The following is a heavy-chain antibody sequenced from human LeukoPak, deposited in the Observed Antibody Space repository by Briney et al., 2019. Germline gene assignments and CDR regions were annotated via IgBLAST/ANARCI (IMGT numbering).Heavy chain of an antibody. Sequence: SETLSLTCTVSRGSISGYYWSWIRQPPGKGLEWIGYIYYSGSTNYNPSLKSRVTISVDTSKNQFSLNLTSVSAADTAVYYCARLLSGSTTWHIDYWGQGTLVTVST. J-gene: IGHJ4*02. CDR3: ARLLSGSTTWHIDY. CDR2: IYYSGST. CDR1: RGSISGYY. D-gene: IGHD2-2*01. V-gene: IGHV4-59*08.